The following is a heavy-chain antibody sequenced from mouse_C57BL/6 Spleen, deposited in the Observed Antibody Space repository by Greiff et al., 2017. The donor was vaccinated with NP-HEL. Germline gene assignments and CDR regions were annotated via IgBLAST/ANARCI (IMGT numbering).Heavy chain of an antibody. D-gene: IGHD1-1*01. Sequence: EVQRVESEGGLVQPGSSMKLSCTASGFTFSDYYMAWVRQVPEKGLEWVANINYDGSSTYYLDSLKSRFIISRDNAKNILYLQMSSLKSEDTATYYCARGTTVVDYAMDYWGQRTSVTVSS. J-gene: IGHJ4*01. V-gene: IGHV5-16*01. CDR2: INYDGSST. CDR3: ARGTTVVDYAMDY. CDR1: GFTFSDYY.